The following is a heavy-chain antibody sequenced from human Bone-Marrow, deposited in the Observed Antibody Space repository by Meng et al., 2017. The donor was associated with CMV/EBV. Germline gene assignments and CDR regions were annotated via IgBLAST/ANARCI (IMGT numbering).Heavy chain of an antibody. CDR2: INHSGST. J-gene: IGHJ4*02. D-gene: IGHD2/OR15-2a*01. CDR1: GGSFSGYY. Sequence: SETLSLNCAVYGGSFSGYYWSWIRQPPGKGLEWIGEINHSGSTNYNPSLKSRVTISVDTSKNQFSLKLSSVTAADTAVYYCARGFQDYWGQGTLVTVSS. V-gene: IGHV4-34*01. CDR3: ARGFQDY.